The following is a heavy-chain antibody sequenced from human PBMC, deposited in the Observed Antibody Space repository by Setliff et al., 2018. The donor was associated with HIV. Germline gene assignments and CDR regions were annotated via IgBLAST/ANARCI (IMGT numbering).Heavy chain of an antibody. CDR3: VRGGQYYRSTYYYYYMDV. V-gene: IGHV3-7*03. Sequence: GALRLSCAASGFSFSSYWMIWVRQAPGKGLEWVASINEDGSKRYFVDSVKGRFTISRDNAKNSLYLQMNSLRSEDTAVYYCVRGGQYYRSTYYYYYMDVWGKGTTVTVSS. CDR2: INEDGSKR. CDR1: GFSFSSYW. D-gene: IGHD3-16*02. J-gene: IGHJ6*03.